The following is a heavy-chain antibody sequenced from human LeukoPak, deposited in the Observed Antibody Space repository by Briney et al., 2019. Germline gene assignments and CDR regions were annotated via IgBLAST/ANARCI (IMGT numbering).Heavy chain of an antibody. CDR3: ARVLRDSSSWFDY. D-gene: IGHD6-13*01. V-gene: IGHV1-18*01. CDR2: INAYNGNT. CDR1: GYTFTSYG. Sequence: ASVKVSRKASGYTFTSYGLSWVRQAPGQGLEWMGWINAYNGNTNYAQNLQGRVTMTTDTSTSTAYMELRSLRSDDTAVYYCARVLRDSSSWFDYWGQGTLVTVSS. J-gene: IGHJ4*02.